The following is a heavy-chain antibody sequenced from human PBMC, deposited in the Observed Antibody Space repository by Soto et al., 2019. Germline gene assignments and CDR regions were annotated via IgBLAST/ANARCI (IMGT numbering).Heavy chain of an antibody. CDR2: ISIRNYI. CDR1: GFTFSTYS. Sequence: EVQLVESGGGLVKAGGSLRLSCAASGFTFSTYSMNWVRQAPGKGLEWVSTISIRNYIYYADSVKGRFTISRDDAQNSVYLQMNSLRGEDTSVYYCARDFRRTEAYGFDICGRGTMVTVSS. D-gene: IGHD2-8*01. CDR3: ARDFRRTEAYGFDI. J-gene: IGHJ3*02. V-gene: IGHV3-21*01.